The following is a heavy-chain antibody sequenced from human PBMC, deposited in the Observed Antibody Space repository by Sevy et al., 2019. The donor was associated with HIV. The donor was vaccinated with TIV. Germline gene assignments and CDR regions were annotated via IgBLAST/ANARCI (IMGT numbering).Heavy chain of an antibody. V-gene: IGHV3-74*01. CDR3: ARSRNVHRG. CDR2: INSDGSSA. CDR1: GFIFKNYW. D-gene: IGHD1-1*01. Sequence: GGSLRLSCATSGFIFKNYWMHWVRQVPGKGLVWVSRINSDGSSATYADSVKGRFTISRDNAKNTLYLQMNSLRAEDTAMYYCARSRNVHRGWGQGTLVTVSS. J-gene: IGHJ4*02.